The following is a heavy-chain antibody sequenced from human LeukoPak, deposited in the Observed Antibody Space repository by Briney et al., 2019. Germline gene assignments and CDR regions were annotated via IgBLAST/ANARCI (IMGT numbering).Heavy chain of an antibody. CDR2: IYSSGST. D-gene: IGHD3-10*01. J-gene: IGHJ4*02. V-gene: IGHV4-59*08. CDR3: ARLNSYYYGSGTYYSDY. Sequence: SETLSLTCTVSGGSISSYYWSWIRQPPGKGLEWTGYIYSSGSTNYNPSLKSRVAISVDTSNNQFSLKLSSVTAADTAVYYCARLNSYYYGSGTYYSDYWGQGTLVTVSS. CDR1: GGSISSYY.